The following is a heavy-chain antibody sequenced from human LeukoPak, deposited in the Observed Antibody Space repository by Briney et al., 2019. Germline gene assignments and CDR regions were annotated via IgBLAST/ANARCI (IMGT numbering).Heavy chain of an antibody. V-gene: IGHV3-15*07. CDR3: ADYYASGSYPP. J-gene: IGHJ5*02. Sequence: GGSLRLSCAASGFSFSNARVKWVCPAPGEGLEGVGRILSKTSGGTTDYATPVKGRFTISRDDSKNMLYLHMNSLQIEDTAVYYCADYYASGSYPPWGQGTLVTVSS. CDR1: GFSFSNAR. CDR2: ILSKTSGGTT. D-gene: IGHD3-10*01.